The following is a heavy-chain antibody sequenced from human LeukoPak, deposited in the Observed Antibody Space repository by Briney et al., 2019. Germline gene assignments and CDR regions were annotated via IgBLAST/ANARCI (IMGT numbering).Heavy chain of an antibody. CDR1: GDSISSRSSY. Sequence: PSETLSLTCTVSGDSISSRSSYWGWIRQPPGKGLEWIGSIYYSGNTYYNASLKSQVSISIDTSKNQFSLRLTSVTAADTAVYYCARQTGSGLFILPGGQGTLVTVSS. V-gene: IGHV4-39*01. D-gene: IGHD3/OR15-3a*01. CDR3: ARQTGSGLFILP. J-gene: IGHJ4*02. CDR2: IYYSGNT.